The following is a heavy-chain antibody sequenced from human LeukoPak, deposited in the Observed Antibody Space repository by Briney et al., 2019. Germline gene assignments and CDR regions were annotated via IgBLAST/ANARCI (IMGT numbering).Heavy chain of an antibody. CDR2: INPSGGGT. CDR1: GYTFTTYY. Sequence: GASVKVSCKASGYTFTTYYMHWVRQAPGQGLEWMGIINPSGGGTNYAQEFQGRVTMTRDTSTSTVYMDLNNLRSDDTAAYYCARGNPTNYGAYLYYFDYWGQGALVTVSS. J-gene: IGHJ4*02. CDR3: ARGNPTNYGAYLYYFDY. V-gene: IGHV1-46*01. D-gene: IGHD4-17*01.